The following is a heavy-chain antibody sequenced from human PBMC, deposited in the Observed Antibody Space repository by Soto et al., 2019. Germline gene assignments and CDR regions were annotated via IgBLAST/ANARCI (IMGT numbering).Heavy chain of an antibody. CDR1: GFAFDDHA. D-gene: IGHD1-1*01. CDR3: AKDISNEERSVYYYNGLDV. J-gene: IGHJ6*02. CDR2: ISWNSGKI. V-gene: IGHV3-9*01. Sequence: EVQLVESGGGLVQPGRSLTLSCEASGFAFDDHAMHWVRQVPGKGLEWVSSISWNSGKIGYAGSVKGRFTISRDDAKNFVYLQMTSLRTEDTALYYCAKDISNEERSVYYYNGLDVLGQGTTVIVAS.